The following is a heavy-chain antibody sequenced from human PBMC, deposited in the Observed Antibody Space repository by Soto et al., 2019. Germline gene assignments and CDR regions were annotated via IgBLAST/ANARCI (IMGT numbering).Heavy chain of an antibody. Sequence: SVKVSCKASGGTFSSYAISWVRQAPGQGLAWMGGITPIFGTANYAQKFQGRVTITADESTSTAYMELSSLRSEDTAVYYCARNYYDSSGSLLYNWFDPWGQGTLVTVSS. D-gene: IGHD3-22*01. J-gene: IGHJ5*02. CDR2: ITPIFGTA. CDR1: GGTFSSYA. V-gene: IGHV1-69*13. CDR3: ARNYYDSSGSLLYNWFDP.